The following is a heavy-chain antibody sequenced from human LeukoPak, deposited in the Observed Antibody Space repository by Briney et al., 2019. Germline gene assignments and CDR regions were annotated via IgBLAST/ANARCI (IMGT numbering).Heavy chain of an antibody. CDR2: IYYSGST. J-gene: IGHJ6*02. Sequence: SETLSLTCTVSGGSISSGDYYWGWIRQPPGTGLEWIGYIYYSGSTYYNPSLKSRVTISVDTSKNQFSLKLSSVTAADTAVYYCARALMYYDFWSGYYMGYYGMDVWGQGTTVAVSS. D-gene: IGHD3-3*01. V-gene: IGHV4-30-4*01. CDR3: ARALMYYDFWSGYYMGYYGMDV. CDR1: GGSISSGDYY.